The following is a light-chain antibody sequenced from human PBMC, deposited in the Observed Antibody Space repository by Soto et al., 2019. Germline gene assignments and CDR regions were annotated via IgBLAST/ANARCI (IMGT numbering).Light chain of an antibody. CDR1: NSDVGAYPY. CDR2: EVA. CDR3: SSYSTSGTNVI. J-gene: IGLJ2*01. V-gene: IGLV2-14*03. Sequence: QSVLNQPASVSGSPGQSITISCTGTNSDVGAYPYVSWYQQHPGNAPKLLIYEVADRPSGVSDRFSGSKSGNTASLTISALQAEDEAVYYCSSYSTSGTNVIFGGGTKLTVL.